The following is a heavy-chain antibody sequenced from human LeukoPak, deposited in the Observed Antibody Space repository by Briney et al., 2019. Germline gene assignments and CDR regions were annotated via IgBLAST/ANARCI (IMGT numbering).Heavy chain of an antibody. CDR1: GDSISNYY. D-gene: IGHD3-16*01. V-gene: IGHV4-59*12. J-gene: IGHJ4*02. Sequence: SETLSLTCTVSGDSISNYYWSWIRQPPGEGLEWIGYIYYTGSTNYNPSLKSRVTISVDTSKNQFSLKLSSVTAADTAVYYCARASSFGPFGFSRRGVDFDYWGQGTLVTVSS. CDR3: ARASSFGPFGFSRRGVDFDY. CDR2: IYYTGST.